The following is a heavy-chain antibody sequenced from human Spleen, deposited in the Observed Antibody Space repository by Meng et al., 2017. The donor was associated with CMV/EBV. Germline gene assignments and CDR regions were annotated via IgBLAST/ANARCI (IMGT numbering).Heavy chain of an antibody. CDR2: INPNSRGT. J-gene: IGHJ2*01. CDR3: ARGGREPRLWELLPSGTYLYFDL. D-gene: IGHD3-16*01. V-gene: IGHV1-2*02. CDR1: GYTFTAYY. Sequence: ASVKVSCQASGYTFTAYYIHWVRQAPGQGLEWMGWINPNSRGTMNAQKFQGRVTLTRDNAENSLFLQINSRRVDDTAVYYCARGGREPRLWELLPSGTYLYFDLWGRGTLVTVSS.